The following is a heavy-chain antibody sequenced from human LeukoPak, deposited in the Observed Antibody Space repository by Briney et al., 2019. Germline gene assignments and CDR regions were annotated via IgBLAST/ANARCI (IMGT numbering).Heavy chain of an antibody. CDR3: AKGGVEGYFDY. CDR2: ISWNSGSI. D-gene: IGHD2-8*01. V-gene: IGHV3-9*03. CDR1: GFTFDDYA. Sequence: GRSLRLSCAAPGFTFDDYAMHWVRQAPGKGLEWVSGISWNSGSIGYADSVKGRFTISRDNAKNSLYLQMNSLRAEDMALYYCAKGGVEGYFDYWGQGTLVTVSS. J-gene: IGHJ4*02.